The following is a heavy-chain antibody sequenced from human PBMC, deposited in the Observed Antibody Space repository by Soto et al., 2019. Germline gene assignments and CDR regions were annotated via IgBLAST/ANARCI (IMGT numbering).Heavy chain of an antibody. D-gene: IGHD3-22*01. CDR3: ARTGDGSGSYTFAF. Sequence: ASVKVSCKASGYTFTDYFIYWVRQAPGQGLEWMGILNPSGGSTNYAPKFQGRVTVTRDTSTSTVHMELSSLRSEDTAVYYCARTGDGSGSYTFAFWGQGTLVTVSS. CDR2: LNPSGGST. V-gene: IGHV1-46*01. CDR1: GYTFTDYF. J-gene: IGHJ4*02.